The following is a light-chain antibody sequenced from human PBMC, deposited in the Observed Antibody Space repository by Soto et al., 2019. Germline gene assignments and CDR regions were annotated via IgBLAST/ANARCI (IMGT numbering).Light chain of an antibody. Sequence: EIVLTQSPATLSLSPGERATLSCRASQSVATSLAWYQQKPGQAPRLLIYYASSRATGIPARFSGSGSETDFTLTISSLEPEDFAVYYCHQRSGWPPAITFGQGTRLEIK. CDR1: QSVATS. J-gene: IGKJ5*01. V-gene: IGKV3-11*01. CDR3: HQRSGWPPAIT. CDR2: YAS.